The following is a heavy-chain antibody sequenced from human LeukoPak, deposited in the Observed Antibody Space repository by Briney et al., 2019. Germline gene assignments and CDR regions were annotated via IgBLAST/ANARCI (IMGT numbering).Heavy chain of an antibody. Sequence: RXSCAVSGFTFSSYSMNWVRQAPGKGLEWVSYISSSSSTIYYADSVKGRFTISRDNAKNSLYLQMNSLRAEDTAVYYCASKATSLGYDFSWGQGTLVTVSS. CDR3: ASKATSLGYDFS. CDR1: GFTFSSYS. D-gene: IGHD3-3*01. V-gene: IGHV3-48*01. J-gene: IGHJ5*02. CDR2: ISSSSSTI.